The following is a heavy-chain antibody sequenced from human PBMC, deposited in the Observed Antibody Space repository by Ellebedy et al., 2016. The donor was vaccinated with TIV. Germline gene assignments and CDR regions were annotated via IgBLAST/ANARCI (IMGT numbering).Heavy chain of an antibody. CDR3: ARHATYSSGWYAIDY. V-gene: IGHV4-59*08. CDR1: GGSISSYY. CDR2: IYYSGST. Sequence: MPSETLSLTCTVSGGSISSYYWSWIRQPPGKGLEWIGYIYYSGSTNYNPSLKSRVTISVDTSKNQFSLKLSSVTAADTAVYYCARHATYSSGWYAIDYWGQGTLVTVSS. J-gene: IGHJ4*02. D-gene: IGHD6-19*01.